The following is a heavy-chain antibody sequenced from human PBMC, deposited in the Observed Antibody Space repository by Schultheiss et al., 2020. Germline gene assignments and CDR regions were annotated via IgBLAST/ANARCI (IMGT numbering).Heavy chain of an antibody. Sequence: SETLSLTCAVSGGSISSFNWWSWVRQPPGKGLEWIGEIYQSGSTNYNPSLKSRVTISVDKSKNQFSLKLTSVTAADTAVYYCASIVLMVDARGWFDPWGQGTLVTVSS. CDR1: GGSISSFNW. D-gene: IGHD2-8*01. J-gene: IGHJ5*02. CDR2: IYQSGST. V-gene: IGHV4-4*02. CDR3: ASIVLMVDARGWFDP.